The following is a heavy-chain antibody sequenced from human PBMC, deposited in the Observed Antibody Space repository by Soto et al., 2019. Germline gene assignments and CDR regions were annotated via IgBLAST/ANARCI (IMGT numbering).Heavy chain of an antibody. CDR2: IIPIFGTA. CDR3: ARDGGRHSGGIDH. V-gene: IGHV1-69*01. Sequence: QVQLVQSGAEVKKPGSSVKVSCKASGGTFSSYSINWVRQAPGQGLEWMGEIIPIFGTANYAQKFQGRVTITADESTSTAYMELSSLRSEDTAVYYCARDGGRHSGGIDHWGQGTLVNVSS. CDR1: GGTFSSYS. J-gene: IGHJ4*02. D-gene: IGHD1-26*01.